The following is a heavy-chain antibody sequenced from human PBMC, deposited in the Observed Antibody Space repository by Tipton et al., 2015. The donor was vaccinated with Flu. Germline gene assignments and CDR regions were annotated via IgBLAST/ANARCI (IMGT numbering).Heavy chain of an antibody. D-gene: IGHD2/OR15-2a*01. CDR2: MTGSGAGT. Sequence: SLRLSCEASGFRFSTFAMSWVRQAPGKGLEWVSTMTGSGAGTYVADSVKGRFTVSRDNPKNTLYLELNSLRVEDTAIYYCAKNMDSLFFFDHWGQGTLVTVSS. CDR1: GFRFSTFA. CDR3: AKNMDSLFFFDH. J-gene: IGHJ4*02. V-gene: IGHV3-23*01.